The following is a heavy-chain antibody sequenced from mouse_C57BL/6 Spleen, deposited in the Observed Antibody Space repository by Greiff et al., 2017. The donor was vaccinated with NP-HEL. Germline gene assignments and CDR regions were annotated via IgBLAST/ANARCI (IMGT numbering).Heavy chain of an antibody. CDR2: IDPSDSYT. CDR1: GYTFTSYW. V-gene: IGHV1-59*01. J-gene: IGHJ2*01. D-gene: IGHD1-1*01. Sequence: QVQLKQPGAELVRPGTSVKLSCKASGYTFTSYWMHWVKQRPGQGLEWIGVIDPSDSYTNYNQKFKGKATLTVDTSSSTAYMQLSSLTSEDSAVYYCARWGTTVVDYWGQGTTLTVSS. CDR3: ARWGTTVVDY.